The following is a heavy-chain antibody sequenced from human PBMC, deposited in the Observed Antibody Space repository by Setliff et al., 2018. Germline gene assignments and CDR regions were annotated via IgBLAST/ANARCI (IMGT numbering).Heavy chain of an antibody. D-gene: IGHD2-21*01. V-gene: IGHV1-18*01. J-gene: IGHJ5*02. CDR3: ARPLSLCGGECNSHWFDP. CDR2: ISPYNGNR. Sequence: ASVKVSCKASGYTFTSYGISWVRQAPGQGLEWMGWISPYNGNRNYAQKFQGRVTMTTDSSTSTAYLELKSLGSDDTAVYYCARPLSLCGGECNSHWFDPWGQGTLVTVSS. CDR1: GYTFTSYG.